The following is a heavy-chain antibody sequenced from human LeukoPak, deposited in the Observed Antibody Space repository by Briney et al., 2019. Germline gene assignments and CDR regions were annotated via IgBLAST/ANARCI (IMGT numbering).Heavy chain of an antibody. J-gene: IGHJ3*02. Sequence: GESLKISCKGSGYSFTSYWIGWMRQMPGKGLEWMGIIYPGDSDARYSPSFQGQVTISADKSISTAYLQWSSLKAADTAMCYCARRDRYCSGGSCYGGMMDDAFDIWGQGTMVTVSS. CDR3: ARRDRYCSGGSCYGGMMDDAFDI. D-gene: IGHD2-15*01. V-gene: IGHV5-51*01. CDR2: IYPGDSDA. CDR1: GYSFTSYW.